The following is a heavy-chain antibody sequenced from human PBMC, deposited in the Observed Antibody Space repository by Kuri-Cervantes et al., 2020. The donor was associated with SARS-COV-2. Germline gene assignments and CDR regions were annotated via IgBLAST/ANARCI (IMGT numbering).Heavy chain of an antibody. CDR2: IYPGDSDT. CDR1: GYSFTSYW. J-gene: IGHJ6*03. D-gene: IGHD2-21*01. V-gene: IGHV5-51*01. Sequence: GGSLRLSCKGSGYSFTSYWIGWVRQMPGKGLEWMGIIYPGDSDTRYSPSFQGQVTISADKSISTAYLQWSSLKASDTAMYYCARAYCGGDCYGFYYYYYMDVWGKGTTVTVSS. CDR3: ARAYCGGDCYGFYYYYYMDV.